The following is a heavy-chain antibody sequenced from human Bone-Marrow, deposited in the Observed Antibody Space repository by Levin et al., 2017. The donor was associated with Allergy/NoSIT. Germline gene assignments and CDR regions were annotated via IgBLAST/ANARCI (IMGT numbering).Heavy chain of an antibody. CDR1: GGSISSSSYY. CDR2: IYYSGST. V-gene: IGHV4-39*01. J-gene: IGHJ3*02. D-gene: IGHD3-22*01. Sequence: SETLSLTCTVSGGSISSSSYYWGWIRQPPGKGLEWIGSIYYSGSTYYNPSLKSRVTISVDTSKNQFSLKPSSVTAADTAVYYCASYPTYYYDSSGSYDAFDIWGQGTMVTVSS. CDR3: ASYPTYYYDSSGSYDAFDI.